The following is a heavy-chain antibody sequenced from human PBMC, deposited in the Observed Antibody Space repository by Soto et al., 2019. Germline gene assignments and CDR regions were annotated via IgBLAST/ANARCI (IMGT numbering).Heavy chain of an antibody. D-gene: IGHD6-19*01. CDR2: IIWNSAYI. Sequence: GGSLRLSCAVSGFTFDDYAMHWVRQAPGKGLEWVAGIIWNSAYIVYADSVKGRFTISRDNAKNSLHLQMDSLRAEDTALYYCVKDSTVSGVRQGLDFWGRGTLVTVSS. CDR3: VKDSTVSGVRQGLDF. V-gene: IGHV3-9*01. J-gene: IGHJ4*02. CDR1: GFTFDDYA.